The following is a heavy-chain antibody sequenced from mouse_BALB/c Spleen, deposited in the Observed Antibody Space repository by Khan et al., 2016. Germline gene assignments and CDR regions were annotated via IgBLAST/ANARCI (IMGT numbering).Heavy chain of an antibody. CDR1: GYSFTGYY. J-gene: IGHJ4*01. Sequence: LVKTGTSVKISCKASGYSFTGYYMHWVKQSHGKSLEWIGYISCYNGATRYTQKFKGKATFTVDTSSSTAYMQFNSLTSEDSAVYYCARSSRGTYYYAMDYWGQGTSVTVSS. CDR3: ARSSRGTYYYAMDY. D-gene: IGHD2-14*01. V-gene: IGHV1S34*01. CDR2: ISCYNGAT.